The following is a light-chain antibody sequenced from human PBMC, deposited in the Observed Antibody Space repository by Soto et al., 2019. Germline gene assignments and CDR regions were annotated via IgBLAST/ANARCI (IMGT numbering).Light chain of an antibody. CDR2: GAS. Sequence: EIVMTQSPATLSVSPGERVTLSCRASQSISTDLAWYQQKPGRAPRLLIYGASTRATGIPARFSGSGSGTEFTVTISSLQSEDFAVYYCQQYNDWPRTFGHGTKVEI. CDR3: QQYNDWPRT. V-gene: IGKV3-15*01. CDR1: QSISTD. J-gene: IGKJ1*01.